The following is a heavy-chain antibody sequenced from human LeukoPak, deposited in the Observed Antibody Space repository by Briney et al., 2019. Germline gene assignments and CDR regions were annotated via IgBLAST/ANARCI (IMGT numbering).Heavy chain of an antibody. V-gene: IGHV4-4*07. CDR2: IFSSGYT. J-gene: IGHJ5*02. CDR3: ARIVSDCGDTRCSDTFDP. Sequence: PSETLSLTCTVSGDSISTYYWSWIRQPAGKGLEWIGRIFSSGYTNYNPSLKSRVRMSVDTSKKRFSLKLNSLTAADTAVYYCARIVSDCGDTRCSDTFDPWGQGTLVTVSS. D-gene: IGHD2-21*01. CDR1: GDSISTYY.